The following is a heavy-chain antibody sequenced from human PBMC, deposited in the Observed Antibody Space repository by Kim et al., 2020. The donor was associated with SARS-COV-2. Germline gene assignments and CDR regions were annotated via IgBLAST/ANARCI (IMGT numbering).Heavy chain of an antibody. CDR3: ARDLGFRSQAGDY. J-gene: IGHJ4*02. Sequence: YAQKFQGGVTLTRDKSIRTAYMELSRLRSDDTAVYYCARDLGFRSQAGDYWGQGTLVTVSS. V-gene: IGHV1-2*02. D-gene: IGHD7-27*01.